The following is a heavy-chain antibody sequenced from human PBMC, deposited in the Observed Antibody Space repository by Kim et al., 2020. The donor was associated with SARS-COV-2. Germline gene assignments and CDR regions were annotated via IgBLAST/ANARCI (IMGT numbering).Heavy chain of an antibody. Sequence: SETLSLTCTVSGGSISSSSYYWGWIRQPPGKGLEWIGSIYYSGSTYYNPSLKSRVTISVDTSKNQFSLKLSSVIAADTAVYYCARQRLSVDSSGYYYPSTFYYWGQGTLVTVSS. CDR1: GGSISSSSYY. J-gene: IGHJ4*02. CDR3: ARQRLSVDSSGYYYPSTFYY. CDR2: IYYSGST. V-gene: IGHV4-39*01. D-gene: IGHD3-22*01.